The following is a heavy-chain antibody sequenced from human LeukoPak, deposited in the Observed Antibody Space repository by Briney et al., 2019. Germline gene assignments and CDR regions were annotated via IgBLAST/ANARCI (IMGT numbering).Heavy chain of an antibody. CDR3: ARDNYDSSGYYFFDY. CDR2: INPNSGGT. J-gene: IGHJ4*02. D-gene: IGHD3-22*01. CDR1: GYTFTGYY. Sequence: ASVKVSCKASGYTFTGYYMHWVRQAPGQGLEWMGWINPNSGGTNYAQKFQGRVTMTTDTSTSTAYMELRSLRSDDTAVYYCARDNYDSSGYYFFDYWGQGTLVTVSS. V-gene: IGHV1-2*02.